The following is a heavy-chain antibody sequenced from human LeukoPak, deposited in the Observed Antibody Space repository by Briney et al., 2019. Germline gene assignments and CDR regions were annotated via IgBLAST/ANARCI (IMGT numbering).Heavy chain of an antibody. J-gene: IGHJ4*02. CDR1: GFTFSSYA. V-gene: IGHV3-23*01. CDR2: ISGSGGST. D-gene: IGHD5-18*01. Sequence: PGGSLRLSCAASGFTFSSYAMSWVRQAPGKGLEWVSAISGSGGSTYYADSVKGRFTISRDNAKNSLYRQMNSLRAEDTAVYYWARDFSDDTAMVVDYWGQGPLVIVSS. CDR3: ARDFSDDTAMVVDY.